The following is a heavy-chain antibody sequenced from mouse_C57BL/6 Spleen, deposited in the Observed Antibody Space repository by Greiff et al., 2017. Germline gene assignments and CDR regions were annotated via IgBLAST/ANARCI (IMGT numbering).Heavy chain of an antibody. CDR3: AATVVWYFDV. J-gene: IGHJ1*03. CDR2: ISSGGSYT. D-gene: IGHD1-1*01. V-gene: IGHV5-6*01. Sequence: EVQLVESGGDLVKPGGSLKLSCAASGFTFSSYGMSWVRQTPDKRLEWVATISSGGSYTYYPDSVKGRFTISRDNAKNTLYLQMSSLKSEDTAMYYCAATVVWYFDVWGTGTTVTVSS. CDR1: GFTFSSYG.